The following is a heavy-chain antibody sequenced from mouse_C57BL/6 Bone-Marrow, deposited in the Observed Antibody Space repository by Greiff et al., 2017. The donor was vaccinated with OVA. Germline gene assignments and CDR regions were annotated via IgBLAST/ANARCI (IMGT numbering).Heavy chain of an antibody. CDR2: IRLKSDNYAT. V-gene: IGHV6-3*01. CDR3: TDSITTVVARYFDV. D-gene: IGHD1-1*01. Sequence: EVKLQESGGGLVQPGGSMKLSCVASGFTFSNYWMNWVRQSPEKGLEWVAQIRLKSDNYATHYAESVKGRFTISRDDSKSSVYLQMNNLRAEDTGIYYCTDSITTVVARYFDVWGTGTTVTVSS. CDR1: GFTFSNYW. J-gene: IGHJ1*03.